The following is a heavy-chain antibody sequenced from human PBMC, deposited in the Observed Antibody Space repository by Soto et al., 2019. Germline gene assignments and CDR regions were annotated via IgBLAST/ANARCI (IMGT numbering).Heavy chain of an antibody. CDR1: RGGAYSKKKN. CDR3: ARSGPGGYIDY. V-gene: IGHV6-1*01. D-gene: IGHD3-22*01. J-gene: IGHJ4*02. CDR2: TYYRSQWYN. Sequence: SRGGAYSKKKNWNWIRKSPSRGLEWLGRTYYRSQWYNHCAVSVKSRITVNPDTSKNQFSLQLNSVTPEDTAVYYCARSGPGGYIDYWGQGTLVTVSS.